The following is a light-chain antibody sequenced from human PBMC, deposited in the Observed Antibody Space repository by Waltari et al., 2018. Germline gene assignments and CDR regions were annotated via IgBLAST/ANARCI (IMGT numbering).Light chain of an antibody. V-gene: IGLV2-14*01. CDR1: SSDVVTYDT. J-gene: IGLJ1*01. CDR3: SSYTGSVTLFV. CDR2: EVT. Sequence: QSALTQPASVSGSPGQSITISCTGTSSDVVTYDTFSWYQQRPGKAPEVIIYEVTKRPSGVSHRFSGSKSANTASLTISGLQAEDEADYYCSSYTGSVTLFVFGTGTRVTVL.